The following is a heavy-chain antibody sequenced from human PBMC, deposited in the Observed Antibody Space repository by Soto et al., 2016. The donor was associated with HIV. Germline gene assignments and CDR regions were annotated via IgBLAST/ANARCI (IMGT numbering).Heavy chain of an antibody. CDR3: ARDYYQYYYDSSGYLWD. CDR1: GYTFTSYG. V-gene: IGHV1-46*01. CDR2: INPRGGST. Sequence: QVQLVQSGVEVKKPGASVKVSCEASGYTFTSYGISWVRQAPGQGLEWMGVINPRGGSTSYAQKFQGRVAMTRDTSASTVYMELSSLRSDDTAVYYCARDYYQYYYDSSGYLWDWGQGTLVTVSS. J-gene: IGHJ4*02. D-gene: IGHD3-22*01.